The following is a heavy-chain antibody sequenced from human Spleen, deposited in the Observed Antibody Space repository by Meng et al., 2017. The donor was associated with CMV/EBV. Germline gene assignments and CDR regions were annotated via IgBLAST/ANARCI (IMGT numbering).Heavy chain of an antibody. CDR2: ISYDGSNK. CDR3: ARGRREWGY. V-gene: IGHV3-30*04. CDR1: GFTFSSYA. J-gene: IGHJ4*02. D-gene: IGHD3-16*01. Sequence: LSCAASGFTFSSYAMHWVRQAPGKGLEWVAVISYDGSNKYYADSVKGRFTISRDNSKNTLYLQMNSLRAEDTAVYYCARGRREWGYWGQGTLVTVSS.